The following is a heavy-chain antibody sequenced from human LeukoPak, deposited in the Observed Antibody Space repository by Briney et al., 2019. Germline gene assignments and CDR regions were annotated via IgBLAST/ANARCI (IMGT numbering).Heavy chain of an antibody. Sequence: ASVKVSCEASGYTFTGNYMHWVRQAPGQGLEWMGWINPNSGGTNYAQKFQGWVTMTRDTSISTAYMELSRLRYDDTAVYYCARAGPMVRGFGPPNNYYYGMDVWGQGTTVTVSS. D-gene: IGHD3-10*01. J-gene: IGHJ6*02. V-gene: IGHV1-2*04. CDR1: GYTFTGNY. CDR3: ARAGPMVRGFGPPNNYYYGMDV. CDR2: INPNSGGT.